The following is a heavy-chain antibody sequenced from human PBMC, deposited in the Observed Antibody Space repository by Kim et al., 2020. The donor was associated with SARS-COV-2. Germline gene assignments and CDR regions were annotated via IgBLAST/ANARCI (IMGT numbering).Heavy chain of an antibody. CDR3: ARDDCGGGRCGFDV. V-gene: IGHV6-1*01. D-gene: IGHD2-15*01. J-gene: IGHJ6*02. Sequence: SQTLSLTCVLSGDSVSSKSATWNWIRQSPSRGLEWLGRTYYRSKWYNDYAVSVKSRIIISPDTSKNQFSLQLNSVTPEDTAVYYCARDDCGGGRCGFDVWGQGTTVTVSS. CDR1: GDSVSSKSAT. CDR2: TYYRSKWYN.